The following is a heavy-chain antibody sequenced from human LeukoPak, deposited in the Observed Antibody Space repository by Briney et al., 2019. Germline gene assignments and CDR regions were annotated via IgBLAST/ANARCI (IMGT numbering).Heavy chain of an antibody. J-gene: IGHJ5*02. D-gene: IGHD4-17*01. CDR3: ARDYGDYGIVRYFDL. CDR1: GGSISSYY. Sequence: SETLSLTCTVSGGSISSYYWSWIRQPPGKGLEWIGYIYYSGGTNYNPSLKSRVTISVDTSKNQFSLKLSSVTAADTAVYYCARDYGDYGIVRYFDLWGQGTLVTVSS. CDR2: IYYSGGT. V-gene: IGHV4-59*01.